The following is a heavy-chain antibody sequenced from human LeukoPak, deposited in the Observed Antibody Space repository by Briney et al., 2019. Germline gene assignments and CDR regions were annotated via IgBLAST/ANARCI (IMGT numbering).Heavy chain of an antibody. J-gene: IGHJ4*02. D-gene: IGHD5-24*01. CDR2: IYSGGST. V-gene: IGHV3-66*01. CDR3: ARERARDGYNHYYFDY. CDR1: GFTVSSNY. Sequence: GGSLRLSCAASGFTVSSNYMSWVRQAPGKGLEWVSVIYSGGSTYYADSVKGRFTISRDNSKNTLYLQMNSLRAEDTAVYYCARERARDGYNHYYFDYWGQGTLVTVSS.